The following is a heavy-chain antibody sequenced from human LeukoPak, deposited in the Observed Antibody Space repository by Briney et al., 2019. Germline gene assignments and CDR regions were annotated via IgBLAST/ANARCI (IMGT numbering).Heavy chain of an antibody. CDR3: VRGRLVSSQPFDY. D-gene: IGHD6-6*01. V-gene: IGHV4-34*01. CDR1: GGSFSGYY. J-gene: IGHJ4*02. CDR2: INHSGST. Sequence: PSETLSLTCAVYGGSFSGYYWSWIRQPPGKGLEWIGEINHSGSTNYNPSLKSRVTISADTSKNQFSLKLSSVTAADTAVYYCVRGRLVSSQPFDYWGQGTLVTVSS.